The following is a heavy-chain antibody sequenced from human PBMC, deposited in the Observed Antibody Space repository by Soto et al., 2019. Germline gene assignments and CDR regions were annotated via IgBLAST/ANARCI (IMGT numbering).Heavy chain of an antibody. J-gene: IGHJ4*02. Sequence: QLQLQESGPGLVKPSETLSLTCTVSGGSISSNSYYWGWIRQPPGKGLEWIGSIYYSGSTYYNPSLKSRVTISVDTSKNQFSLKLSSVTAADTAVYYCATFCSSPSCSNGGVLNHFDYWGQGTLVTVSS. D-gene: IGHD2-2*01. CDR1: GGSISSNSYY. CDR3: ATFCSSPSCSNGGVLNHFDY. CDR2: IYYSGST. V-gene: IGHV4-39*01.